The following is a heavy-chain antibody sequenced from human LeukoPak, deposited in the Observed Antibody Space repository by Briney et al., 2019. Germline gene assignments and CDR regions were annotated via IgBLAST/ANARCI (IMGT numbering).Heavy chain of an antibody. D-gene: IGHD6-6*01. CDR2: ISSSGSTI. CDR3: ARVRYSSSSGHFDY. V-gene: IGHV3-48*03. J-gene: IGHJ4*02. CDR1: GFTFNNYG. Sequence: GGSLRLSCAASGFTFNNYGMNWVRQAPGRGLEWVSYISSSGSTIYYADSVKGRFTISRDNARNSLYLQMNSLRAEDTAIYYCARVRYSSSSGHFDYWGQGTLVTVSS.